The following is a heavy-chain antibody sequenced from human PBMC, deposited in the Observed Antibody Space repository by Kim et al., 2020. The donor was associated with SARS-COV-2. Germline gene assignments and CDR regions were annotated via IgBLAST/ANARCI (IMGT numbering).Heavy chain of an antibody. CDR3: ARSLSAAGDYYFDY. D-gene: IGHD6-13*01. Sequence: ADSAKGRFTISRDNAKNSLYLQMNSLRAEDTAVYYCARSLSAAGDYYFDYWGQGTLVTVSS. V-gene: IGHV3-11*01. J-gene: IGHJ4*02.